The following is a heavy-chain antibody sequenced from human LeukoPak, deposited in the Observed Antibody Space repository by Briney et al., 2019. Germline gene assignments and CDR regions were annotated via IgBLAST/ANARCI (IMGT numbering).Heavy chain of an antibody. CDR2: INHSGST. CDR1: GGSFSGYY. Sequence: PSETLSLTCAVYGGSFSGYYWSWIRQPPGKGLEWIGEINHSGSTNHNPSLKSRVTISVDTSKNQFSLKLSSVTAADTAVYYCARGPRITMIVVVITRGWYFDLWGRGTLVTVSS. D-gene: IGHD3-22*01. V-gene: IGHV4-34*01. J-gene: IGHJ2*01. CDR3: ARGPRITMIVVVITRGWYFDL.